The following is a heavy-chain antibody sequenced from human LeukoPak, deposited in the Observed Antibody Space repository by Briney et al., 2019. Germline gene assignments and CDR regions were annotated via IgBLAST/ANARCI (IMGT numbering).Heavy chain of an antibody. Sequence: SETLSLTCAVSGGSLSSSNWWSWVRQPPGKGLEWIGEIYHSGSTNYNPSLKSRVTISVDTSKNQFSLKLSSVTAADTAVYYCARAIEVGAMTPFDYWGQGTLVTVSS. CDR2: IYHSGST. CDR1: GGSLSSSNW. V-gene: IGHV4-4*02. J-gene: IGHJ4*02. D-gene: IGHD1-26*01. CDR3: ARAIEVGAMTPFDY.